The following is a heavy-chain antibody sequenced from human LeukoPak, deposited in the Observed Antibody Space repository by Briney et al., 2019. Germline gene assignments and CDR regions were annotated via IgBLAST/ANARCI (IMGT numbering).Heavy chain of an antibody. D-gene: IGHD6-19*01. CDR3: SKLAGTGGFDY. CDR1: GFTFDDYG. Sequence: GGSLRLSCAASGFTFDDYGMSWVRQAPGKGLEWVSGINWNGGRTGYADSVKGRLTISRDNAKNSLYLQMNSLRAEDTALYYCSKLAGTGGFDYWGQGTLVTVSS. CDR2: INWNGGRT. J-gene: IGHJ4*02. V-gene: IGHV3-20*04.